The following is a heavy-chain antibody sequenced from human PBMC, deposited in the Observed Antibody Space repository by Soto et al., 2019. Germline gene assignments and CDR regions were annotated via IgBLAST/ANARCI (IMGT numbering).Heavy chain of an antibody. D-gene: IGHD6-13*01. CDR2: IDWDDDK. Sequence: SGPTLVNPTQTLTLTCTFSGFSLSTSGMCVSWIRQPPGKALEWLARIDWDDDKYYSTSLKTRLTISKDTSNNQVVLTMTNMDPVDTATYYCARIRIAAAGTLYYFDYWGQGTLVTVSS. CDR3: ARIRIAAAGTLYYFDY. CDR1: GFSLSTSGMC. J-gene: IGHJ4*02. V-gene: IGHV2-70*11.